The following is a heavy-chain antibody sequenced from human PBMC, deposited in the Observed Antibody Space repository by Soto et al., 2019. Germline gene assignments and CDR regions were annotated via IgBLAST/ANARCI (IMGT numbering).Heavy chain of an antibody. CDR2: LKSETDGGTA. D-gene: IGHD3-16*01. J-gene: IGHJ4*02. Sequence: EVQLVESGGGLVKPGGSLRLSCVGSGFTFIDAWMSWVRQAPGKGLEWVGRLKSETDGGTADYAAPVEGRFNISRDDSKNTLYLQMNSLKSEDTAVYYCMTAPGLNVLFWGQGAVVTVSS. V-gene: IGHV3-15*01. CDR3: MTAPGLNVLF. CDR1: GFTFIDAW.